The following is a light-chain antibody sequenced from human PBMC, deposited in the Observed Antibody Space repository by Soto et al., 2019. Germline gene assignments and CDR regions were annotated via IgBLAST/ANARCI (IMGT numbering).Light chain of an antibody. J-gene: IGKJ4*01. CDR1: QSVSSSY. CDR2: GAS. Sequence: EIVLTQSPGTLSLSPGERATLSCRASQSVSSSYLAWYQQKPGQAPRLLIYGASSRATGIPDRFSGSGSGTDFTLPISRLEPEDFAVYYCQHYGSSTLTFGGGTKVEIK. CDR3: QHYGSSTLT. V-gene: IGKV3-20*01.